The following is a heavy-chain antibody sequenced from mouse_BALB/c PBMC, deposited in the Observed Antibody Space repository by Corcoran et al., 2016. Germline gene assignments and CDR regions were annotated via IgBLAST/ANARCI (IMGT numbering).Heavy chain of an antibody. CDR1: GYTFTNYG. D-gene: IGHD1-1*01. J-gene: IGHJ4*01. V-gene: IGHV9-1*02. Sequence: QIQLVQSGPELKKPGETVKISCKASGYTFTNYGMNWVKQAPGKGLKWMGWINTYTGEPTYADDFKGRFAFSLETSASTAYLQINNLKNEDMATYFCARGDYGSSYNAMDYWGQGTSVTVSS. CDR2: INTYTGEP. CDR3: ARGDYGSSYNAMDY.